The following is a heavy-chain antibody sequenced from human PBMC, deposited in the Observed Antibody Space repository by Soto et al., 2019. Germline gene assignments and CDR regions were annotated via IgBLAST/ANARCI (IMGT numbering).Heavy chain of an antibody. J-gene: IGHJ4*02. D-gene: IGHD2-2*01. CDR2: IYYSGST. CDR3: ARVNCSSTSCFLDY. Sequence: SETLSLTCTVSGGSIRSGGYYWICIRQHPGKGLEWIGYIYYSGSTYYNPSLKSRVTISVDTSKNQFSLKLSSVTAADTAVYYCARVNCSSTSCFLDYWGQGTLVTVSS. V-gene: IGHV4-31*03. CDR1: GGSIRSGGYY.